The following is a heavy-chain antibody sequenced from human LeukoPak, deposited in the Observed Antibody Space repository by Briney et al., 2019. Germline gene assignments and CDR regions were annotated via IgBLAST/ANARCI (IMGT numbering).Heavy chain of an antibody. CDR3: ARGTGDCSSTSCYTQSYYYYYMDV. J-gene: IGHJ6*03. V-gene: IGHV1-69*13. Sequence: SVKVSCKASGGTFSSYAISWVRQAPGQGLEWMGGLIPIFGTANYAQKFQGRVTISADESTSTAYMELSSLRSEDTAVYYCARGTGDCSSTSCYTQSYYYYYMDVWGKGTTVTVSS. D-gene: IGHD2-2*01. CDR2: LIPIFGTA. CDR1: GGTFSSYA.